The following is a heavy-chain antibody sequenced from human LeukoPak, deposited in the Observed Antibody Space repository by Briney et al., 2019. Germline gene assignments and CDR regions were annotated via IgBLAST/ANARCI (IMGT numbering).Heavy chain of an antibody. CDR3: AKGGSFSEGNIDY. CDR2: IKGDGSEK. D-gene: IGHD1-14*01. J-gene: IGHJ4*02. Sequence: PGGSLRLSCAASGFSFSNHWMTWVRQAPGKGLEWVANIKGDGSEKYYVDSLKGRFTISRDNSKNTLYLQMNSLRAEDTAVYYCAKGGSFSEGNIDYWGQGTLVTVSS. V-gene: IGHV3-7*01. CDR1: GFSFSNHW.